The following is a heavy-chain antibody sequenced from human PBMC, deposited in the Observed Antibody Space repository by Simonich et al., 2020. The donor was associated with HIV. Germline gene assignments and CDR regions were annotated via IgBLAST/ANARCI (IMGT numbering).Heavy chain of an antibody. CDR1: GFTFGSYD. CDR2: IWYDGRNK. D-gene: IGHD7-27*01. J-gene: IGHJ4*02. CDR3: ARPTGDGGFDY. Sequence: QVQLVESGGGVVQPGRSQRLSCAASGFTFGSYDMHWVRPAPGKGLEWVAGIWYDGRNKYYADSAKGRFTISRDNSKNTLYLQMNSLRAEDTAVYYCARPTGDGGFDYWGQGTLVTVSS. V-gene: IGHV3-33*01.